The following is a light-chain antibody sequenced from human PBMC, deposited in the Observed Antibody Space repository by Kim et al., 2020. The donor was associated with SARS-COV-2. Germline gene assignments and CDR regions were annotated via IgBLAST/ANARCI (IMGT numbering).Light chain of an antibody. CDR1: SSNIGSNE. V-gene: IGLV1-36*01. CDR3: ATWDDSLYGPV. Sequence: RERVTIACSGSSSNIGSNEVHWYQQFPGKGPKTLLHSVSVLVSGVSDRFSGSKSGTSASLAISGLQSEDEADYDCATWDDSLYGPVFGGGTRVSVL. J-gene: IGLJ2*01. CDR2: SVS.